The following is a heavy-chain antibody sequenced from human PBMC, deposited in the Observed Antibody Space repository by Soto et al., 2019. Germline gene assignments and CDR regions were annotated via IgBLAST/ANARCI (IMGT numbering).Heavy chain of an antibody. V-gene: IGHV1-18*01. Sequence: QVQLVQSGAEVKNPGASVKVSCKASGYSFTRYGIGWARQAPGQGLEWMGWINAYNGNTNYAQNLQGRLTLTTDTSTTTAYMELTSLRSNATAIYYCAMVDVYVTPSPQDVWGQGTTVTVSS. CDR1: GYSFTRYG. CDR2: INAYNGNT. D-gene: IGHD3-16*01. CDR3: AMVDVYVTPSPQDV. J-gene: IGHJ6*02.